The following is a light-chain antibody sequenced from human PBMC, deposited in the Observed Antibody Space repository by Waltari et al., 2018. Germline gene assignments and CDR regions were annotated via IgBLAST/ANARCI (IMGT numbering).Light chain of an antibody. CDR1: QSVTNNF. V-gene: IGKV3-20*01. J-gene: IGKJ1*01. Sequence: EIVLTQSPGTLSLSPGDRATLSCRSSQSVTNNFLAWYQLKPGQAPRLLIYGASSRATGIPDRFSGSGSGAAFTLTISRLEPEDFAVYYCQQYGGSPTWTFGQGTKVEIK. CDR2: GAS. CDR3: QQYGGSPTWT.